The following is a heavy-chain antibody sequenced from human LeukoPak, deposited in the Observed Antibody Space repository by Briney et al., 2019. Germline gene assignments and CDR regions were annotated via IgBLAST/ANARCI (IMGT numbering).Heavy chain of an antibody. Sequence: SETLSLTCTVSGGSLSSYYWSWIRPPPGKGLEWIGYIYYSGTTNYNPSLKSRVTISGATPTNQFSLKLSSVTTADTAVYYCVREIAARAFDYWGQGTLVTVSS. CDR2: IYYSGTT. J-gene: IGHJ4*02. CDR1: GGSLSSYY. CDR3: VREIAARAFDY. V-gene: IGHV4-59*01. D-gene: IGHD6-6*01.